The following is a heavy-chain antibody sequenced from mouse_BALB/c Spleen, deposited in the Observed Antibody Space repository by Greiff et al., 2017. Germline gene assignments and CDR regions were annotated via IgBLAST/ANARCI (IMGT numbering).Heavy chain of an antibody. CDR1: GYTFTNYW. CDR3: ARDGSSYGHAMDY. V-gene: IGHV1-63*02. J-gene: IGHJ4*01. CDR2: IYPGGGYT. Sequence: VQLQQSGAELVRPGTSVKISCKASGYTFTNYWLGWVKQRPGHGLEWIGDIYPGGGYTNYNEKFKGKATLTADTSSSTAYMQLSSLTSEDSAFYFCARDGSSYGHAMDYWGQGTSVTVSS. D-gene: IGHD1-1*01.